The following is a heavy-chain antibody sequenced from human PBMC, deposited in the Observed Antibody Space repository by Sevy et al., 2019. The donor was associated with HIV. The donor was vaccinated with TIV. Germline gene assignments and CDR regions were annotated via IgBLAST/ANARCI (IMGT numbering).Heavy chain of an antibody. D-gene: IGHD3-3*01. J-gene: IGHJ6*03. CDR2: IYYSGST. Sequence: SETLSLTCTVSGGSISSYYWSWIRQPPGKGLEWIGYIYYSGSTNYNPSLQSRVTISVDTSKNQFSLKLGSVTAADTALYYCARAPHYDFWSGYHYYYYMDVWGKGTTVTVSS. CDR3: ARAPHYDFWSGYHYYYYMDV. V-gene: IGHV4-59*01. CDR1: GGSISSYY.